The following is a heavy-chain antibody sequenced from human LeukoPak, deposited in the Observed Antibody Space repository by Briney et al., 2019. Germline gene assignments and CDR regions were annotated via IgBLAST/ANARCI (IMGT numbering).Heavy chain of an antibody. CDR1: GFTFSDYY. D-gene: IGHD5/OR15-5a*01. Sequence: GGSLRLSCAASGFTFSDYYMSWIRQAPGKGLEWVSYISSSGSTIYYADSVKGRFTISRDNAKNSLYLQMNSLRAEDTAVYYCASDSYSVYETGPYWGQGTLVTVSS. V-gene: IGHV3-11*01. J-gene: IGHJ4*02. CDR3: ASDSYSVYETGPY. CDR2: ISSSGSTI.